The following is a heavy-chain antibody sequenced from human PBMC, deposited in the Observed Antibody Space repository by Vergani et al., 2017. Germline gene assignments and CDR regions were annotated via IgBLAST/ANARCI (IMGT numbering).Heavy chain of an antibody. CDR2: ISWNSGSI. Sequence: EVQLVESGGGLVQTGRSLRLSCAASGFTFDDYAMHWVRQAPGKGLEWVSGISWNSGSIGYADSVKGRFTISRDNAKNSLYLQMNSLRAEDTALYYCAKGAGSIAAAGTSGYWGQGTLVTVSS. CDR3: AKGAGSIAAAGTSGY. J-gene: IGHJ4*02. V-gene: IGHV3-9*01. D-gene: IGHD6-13*01. CDR1: GFTFDDYA.